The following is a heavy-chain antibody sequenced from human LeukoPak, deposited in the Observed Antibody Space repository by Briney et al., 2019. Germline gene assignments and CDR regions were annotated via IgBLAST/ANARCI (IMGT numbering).Heavy chain of an antibody. D-gene: IGHD3-10*02. CDR3: ARDSPRVRGVFES. CDR2: IYSGGTT. CDR1: GFTVSTNY. Sequence: GGSLRLSCAASGFTVSTNYMSWVRRAPGKGLEWVSVIYSGGTTYYADSVKGRFTISRDDSKNKLYLQMNSLRAEDTAVYYCARDSPRVRGVFESWGQGTLVTVSS. J-gene: IGHJ4*02. V-gene: IGHV3-53*01.